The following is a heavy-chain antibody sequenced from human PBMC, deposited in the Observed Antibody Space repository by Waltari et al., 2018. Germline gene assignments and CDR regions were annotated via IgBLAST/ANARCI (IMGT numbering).Heavy chain of an antibody. Sequence: QVQLVQSGAEVKKPGASVKVSCKASGYTFTSYAMHWVRQAPGQRLEWMGGINAGNGNTKYSQTFQGRVTITRDTSASTAYMELSSLRSEDTAVYYCARDHGSGSYYKLGMDVWGQGTTVTVSS. CDR3: ARDHGSGSYYKLGMDV. V-gene: IGHV1-3*01. CDR1: GYTFTSYA. J-gene: IGHJ6*02. D-gene: IGHD3-10*01. CDR2: INAGNGNT.